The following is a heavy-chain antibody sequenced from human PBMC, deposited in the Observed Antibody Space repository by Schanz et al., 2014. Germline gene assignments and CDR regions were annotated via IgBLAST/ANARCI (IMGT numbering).Heavy chain of an antibody. D-gene: IGHD3-22*01. CDR2: IIPIHGIV. CDR3: ARDYYDSSGYYYCDY. Sequence: QVHLVQSGAEVKKPGSSMKVSCKASGGTFSTYPINWLRQAPGQGLEWMGRIIPIHGIVNYAQRFQDRVRITADKSTSTAYMELSSLRSEDTAMYYCARDYYDSSGYYYCDYWGQGTLVTVSS. CDR1: GGTFSTYP. J-gene: IGHJ4*02. V-gene: IGHV1-69*04.